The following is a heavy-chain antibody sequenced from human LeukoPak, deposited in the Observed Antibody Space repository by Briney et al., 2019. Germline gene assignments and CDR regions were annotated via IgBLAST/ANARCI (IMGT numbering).Heavy chain of an antibody. CDR3: AKDPRGWLQDAFDI. V-gene: IGHV3-21*04. CDR1: GFTFSRYM. J-gene: IGHJ3*02. Sequence: GGSLRLSCAASGFTFSRYMMNWVRQAPGKGLEWVSSISTTSSYIYYADSVKGRFTISRDNSKNTLYLQVNTLRAEDTAVYYCAKDPRGWLQDAFDIWGQGTMVTVSS. CDR2: ISTTSSYI. D-gene: IGHD5-24*01.